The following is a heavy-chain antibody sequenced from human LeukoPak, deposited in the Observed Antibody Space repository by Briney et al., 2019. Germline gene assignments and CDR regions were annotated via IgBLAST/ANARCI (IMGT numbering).Heavy chain of an antibody. CDR3: ARGEVEATTPIDY. Sequence: GGSLRPSCAASGFTFSTYSMNWVRQAPGKGLEWVSYISGSSSTTHYADSVKGRFTISRDNAKNSLYLQMNSLRAEDTAVYYCARGEVEATTPIDYWGQGTLVTVSS. J-gene: IGHJ4*02. CDR1: GFTFSTYS. D-gene: IGHD1-26*01. V-gene: IGHV3-48*04. CDR2: ISGSSSTT.